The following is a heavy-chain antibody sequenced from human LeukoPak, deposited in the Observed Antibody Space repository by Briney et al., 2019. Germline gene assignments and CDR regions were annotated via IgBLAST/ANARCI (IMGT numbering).Heavy chain of an antibody. CDR3: ARGAALRPFDY. Sequence: GGSLRLSCAASGFSFSKYWMHWVRQAPGKGLVWVSRINSDGSSTYYADSVKGRFTISRDNSKNTLYLQMNSLRAEDTAVYYCARGAALRPFDYWGQGTLVTVSS. D-gene: IGHD6-13*01. CDR1: GFSFSKYW. V-gene: IGHV3-74*01. J-gene: IGHJ4*02. CDR2: INSDGSST.